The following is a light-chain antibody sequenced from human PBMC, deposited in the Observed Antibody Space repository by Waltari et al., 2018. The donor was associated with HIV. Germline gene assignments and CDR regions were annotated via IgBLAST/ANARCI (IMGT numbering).Light chain of an antibody. CDR1: ALPQLF. CDR2: KDT. J-gene: IGLJ2*01. CDR3: QSSDTSGTY. V-gene: IGLV3-25*03. Sequence: FELTQPPSMSVSPGQTPRITCPGDALPQLFAYWFQQKSGHAPVLLIFKDTERQTGIPGRFSGSSSGTVATLTISGVRAEDEADYYCQSSDTSGTYFGGGTKLTVL.